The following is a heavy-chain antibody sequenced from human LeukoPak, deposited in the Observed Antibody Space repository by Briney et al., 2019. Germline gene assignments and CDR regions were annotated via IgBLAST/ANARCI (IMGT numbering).Heavy chain of an antibody. D-gene: IGHD1-26*01. CDR2: ISYDGNHK. CDR3: AKGELHFNTCSFDY. CDR1: GFTFSSG. V-gene: IGHV3-30*18. J-gene: IGHJ4*02. Sequence: GGSLRLSCAASGFTFSSGMHWVRQAPGKGLEWVAVISYDGNHKYYGDSVKGRFTISRDNSRNTLFLQMDSLKTEDTAVYYCAKGELHFNTCSFDYWGQGTLVTVSS.